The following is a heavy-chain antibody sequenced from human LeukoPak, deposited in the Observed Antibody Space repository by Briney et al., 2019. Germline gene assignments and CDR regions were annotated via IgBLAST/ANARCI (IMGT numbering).Heavy chain of an antibody. V-gene: IGHV4-31*03. CDR3: AKEGRDHDTFTGYPYNWYDP. CDR2: IYYSGST. CDR1: GGSISSGGYY. J-gene: IGHJ5*02. Sequence: PSQTLSLTCTVSGGSISSGGYYWSWIRQHPGKGLEWIGYIYYSGSTYYNPSLKSRVTMSVDTSKNLFSLNLSSLTAADTAVYYCAKEGRDHDTFTGYPYNWYDPWGQGSLVTVSS. D-gene: IGHD3-9*01.